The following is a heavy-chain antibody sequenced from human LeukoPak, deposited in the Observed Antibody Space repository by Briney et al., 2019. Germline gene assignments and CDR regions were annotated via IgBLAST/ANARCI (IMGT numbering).Heavy chain of an antibody. D-gene: IGHD5-12*01. J-gene: IGHJ4*02. CDR2: INHSGST. CDR1: GGSFSGYY. CDR3: ASRPTDGDGYPDY. V-gene: IGHV4-34*01. Sequence: PSETLSLTCAVYGGSFSGYYWSWIRQPPGKGLEWIGEINHSGSTNYNPSLKSRVTISVDTSKNQFSLKLSSVTAADTAVYYCASRPTDGDGYPDYWGQGTLVTVSS.